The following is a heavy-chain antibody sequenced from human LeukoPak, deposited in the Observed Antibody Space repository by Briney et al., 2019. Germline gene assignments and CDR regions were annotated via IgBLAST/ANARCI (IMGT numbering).Heavy chain of an antibody. J-gene: IGHJ4*02. CDR1: GFTFSSYW. V-gene: IGHV3-74*01. Sequence: GWSLRLSCAASGFTFSSYWMHWVRQAPGKGLVWVSRINSDGSITSYADSVKGRFTISRYNAKNTLYLQMNSLRAEDTAVYYCARSYGGKGFDYWGQGTLATVSS. CDR3: ARSYGGKGFDY. D-gene: IGHD4-23*01. CDR2: INSDGSIT.